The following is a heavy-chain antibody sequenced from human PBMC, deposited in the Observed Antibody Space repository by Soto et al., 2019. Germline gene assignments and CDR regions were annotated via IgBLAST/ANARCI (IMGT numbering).Heavy chain of an antibody. J-gene: IGHJ6*04. CDR2: TYYSGTT. Sequence: SETLSLTCIVSCGSISSGDLYWSWIRQPPGKGLEWIGYTYYSGTTYYNRSLKSRVTISVDTYKNQSSLKVSSVTAPDTAVYYCARALIELWPHYYYGREVCGKVTTGT. CDR3: ARALIELWPHYYYGREV. D-gene: IGHD5-18*01. V-gene: IGHV4-30-4*01. CDR1: CGSISSGDLY.